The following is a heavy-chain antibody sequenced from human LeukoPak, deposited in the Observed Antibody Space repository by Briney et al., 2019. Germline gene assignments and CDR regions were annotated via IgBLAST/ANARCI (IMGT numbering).Heavy chain of an antibody. CDR1: GGSISSSSYY. CDR2: IYYSGST. Sequence: PSETLSLTCTVSGGSISSSSYYWGWIRQPPGKGLEWIGSIYYSGSTYYNPSLKSRVTISVDTSKNQFSLKLSSVTAADTAVYYCARHCIAAAGGWFDPWGQGTLVTVS. V-gene: IGHV4-39*01. CDR3: ARHCIAAAGGWFDP. D-gene: IGHD6-13*01. J-gene: IGHJ5*02.